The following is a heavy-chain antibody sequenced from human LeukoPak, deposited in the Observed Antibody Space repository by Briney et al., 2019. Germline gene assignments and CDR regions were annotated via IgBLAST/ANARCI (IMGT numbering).Heavy chain of an antibody. Sequence: GASVKVSCKASGGTFSSYAISWVRQAPGQGLEWMGGIIPIFGTANYAQKFQGRVTITADESTSTAYMELSSLRSEDTAVYYCARDRDPVGATKPHFDYWGQGTLVTVSS. CDR3: ARDRDPVGATKPHFDY. CDR2: IIPIFGTA. J-gene: IGHJ4*02. CDR1: GGTFSSYA. D-gene: IGHD1-26*01. V-gene: IGHV1-69*13.